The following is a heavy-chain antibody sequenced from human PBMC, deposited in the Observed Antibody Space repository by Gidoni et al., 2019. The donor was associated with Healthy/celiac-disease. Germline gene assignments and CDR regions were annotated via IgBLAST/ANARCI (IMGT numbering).Heavy chain of an antibody. V-gene: IGHV3-23*01. CDR2: ISGSGGST. CDR3: AKDRENIQLWWYWGVPSPMDV. Sequence: EVQLLESGGGLVQPGGSLRLSCAASGVTFSSYAMSWVRQAPGKGLEWVSAISGSGGSTYYADSVKGRFTISRDNSKNTLYLQMNSLRAEDTAVYYCAKDRENIQLWWYWGVPSPMDVWGQGTTVTVSS. CDR1: GVTFSSYA. D-gene: IGHD5-18*01. J-gene: IGHJ6*02.